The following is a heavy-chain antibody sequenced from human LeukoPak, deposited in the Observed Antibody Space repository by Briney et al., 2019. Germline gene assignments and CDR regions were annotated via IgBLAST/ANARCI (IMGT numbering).Heavy chain of an antibody. Sequence: GGSLRLSYAASGFSVSNKYMSWVRQAPGKGLEWVSVIYTGGDTYYADSVRGRFTISRDNSKNTVNLQMNSLRAEDTALYYCAGGQMFTSGGFDDWGQGTLVTV. CDR1: GFSVSNKY. V-gene: IGHV3-53*01. D-gene: IGHD6-19*01. J-gene: IGHJ4*02. CDR2: IYTGGDT. CDR3: AGGQMFTSGGFDD.